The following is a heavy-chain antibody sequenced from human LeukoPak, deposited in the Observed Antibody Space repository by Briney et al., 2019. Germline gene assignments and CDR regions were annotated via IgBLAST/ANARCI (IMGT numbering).Heavy chain of an antibody. D-gene: IGHD3-16*01. Sequence: SKTLSLTCAVYGGSFSGYYWSWIRQPPGKGLEWIGEINHSGSTNYNPSLKSRVTISVDTSKNQFSLKLNSVTATDTAVYYCARHYGPWGQGTLVTVSS. J-gene: IGHJ4*02. CDR3: ARHYGP. CDR2: INHSGST. V-gene: IGHV4-34*01. CDR1: GGSFSGYY.